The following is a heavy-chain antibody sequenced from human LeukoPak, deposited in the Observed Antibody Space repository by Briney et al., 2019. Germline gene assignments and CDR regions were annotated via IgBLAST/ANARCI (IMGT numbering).Heavy chain of an antibody. J-gene: IGHJ3*02. Sequence: PSETPSLTCTVSGGSISSGSYYWSWIRQPAGKGLEWIGRIYTSGSTNYNPSLKSRVTISVDTSKNQFSLKLSSVTAADTAVYYCARGVIQLSTDAFDIWGQGTMVTVSS. V-gene: IGHV4-61*02. CDR1: GGSISSGSYY. D-gene: IGHD5-18*01. CDR2: IYTSGST. CDR3: ARGVIQLSTDAFDI.